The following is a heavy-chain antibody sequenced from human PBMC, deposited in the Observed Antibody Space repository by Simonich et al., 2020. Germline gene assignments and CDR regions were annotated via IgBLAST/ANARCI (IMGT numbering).Heavy chain of an antibody. CDR3: AREIEAGNAFDI. Sequence: EVQLVESGGGLVKPGGSLRLSCAASGFTFSSYSMNWVRQAPGKGLDWGPPFIGSRRYIYYADSVKGRITISKDNAKNSLYLQMNSLRAEDTAVYYCAREIEAGNAFDIWGQGTMVTVSS. CDR1: GFTFSSYS. CDR2: FIGSRRYI. V-gene: IGHV3-21*01. J-gene: IGHJ3*02.